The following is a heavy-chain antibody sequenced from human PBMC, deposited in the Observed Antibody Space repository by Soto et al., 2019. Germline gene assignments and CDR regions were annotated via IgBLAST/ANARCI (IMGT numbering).Heavy chain of an antibody. D-gene: IGHD4-17*01. CDR3: ANGGGAYEGYFDY. Sequence: QVQLVESGGGVVQPGRSLRLSCAASGFTFSSYGMHWVRQAPGKGLEWVAFISDDGSNKFYADSVKGRFTISRDNSKNTLYLQMNSLKAEDTAVYYCANGGGAYEGYFDYWGQGTLVTVSS. V-gene: IGHV3-30*18. CDR1: GFTFSSYG. J-gene: IGHJ4*02. CDR2: ISDDGSNK.